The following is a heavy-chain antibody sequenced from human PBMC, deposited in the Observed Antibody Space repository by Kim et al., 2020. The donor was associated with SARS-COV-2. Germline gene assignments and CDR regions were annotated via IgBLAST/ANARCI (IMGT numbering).Heavy chain of an antibody. D-gene: IGHD3-10*01. CDR3: ARDYSIILRGVFLYGMDV. CDR1: GFTFSSYS. CDR2: ISSSSSYI. V-gene: IGHV3-21*01. Sequence: GGSLRLSCAASGFTFSSYSMNWVRQAPGKGLEWVSSISSSSSYIYYADSVKGRFTISRDNAKNSLYLQMNSLRAEDTAVYYCARDYSIILRGVFLYGMDVWGQGTTVTVSS. J-gene: IGHJ6*02.